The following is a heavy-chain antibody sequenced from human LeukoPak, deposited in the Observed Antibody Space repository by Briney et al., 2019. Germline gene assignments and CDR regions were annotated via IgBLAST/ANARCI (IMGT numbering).Heavy chain of an antibody. J-gene: IGHJ3*02. D-gene: IGHD2-15*01. Sequence: SETLSLTCTVSGGSISGSAYYWGWIRQPPGKGLEWIGSIYYTGSMYYNPSSGTTYYNPSLKSRVTISVDTSKNQFSLKLSSVTAADTAVYYCARDAFSNTRWYGDAFDIWGQGTMVTVSS. CDR2: IYYTGSMYYNPSSGTT. V-gene: IGHV4-39*07. CDR1: GGSISGSAYY. CDR3: ARDAFSNTRWYGDAFDI.